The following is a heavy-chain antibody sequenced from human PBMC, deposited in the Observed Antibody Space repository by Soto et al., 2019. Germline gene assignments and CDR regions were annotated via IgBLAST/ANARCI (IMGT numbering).Heavy chain of an antibody. Sequence: SETLSLTCTVSGGSISSSSYYWGWIRQPPGKGLEWIGSIYYSGSTYYNPSLKSRVTISVDTSKNQFSLKLSSVTAADTAVYYCAREATMVRGLFDPWGQGTLVTVSS. V-gene: IGHV4-39*07. CDR2: IYYSGST. CDR1: GGSISSSSYY. CDR3: AREATMVRGLFDP. J-gene: IGHJ5*02. D-gene: IGHD3-10*01.